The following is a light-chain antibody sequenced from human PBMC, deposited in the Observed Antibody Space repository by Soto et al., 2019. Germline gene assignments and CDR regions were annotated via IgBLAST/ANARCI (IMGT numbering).Light chain of an antibody. Sequence: LPVSLSPPSLYASVGDRVTITYLAGRDIWEYLNWYQQKPGKAPKLLIYAASTLESGVPARFSGSGSGTDFALTITGLQPADSATYFCQQNFARPCSFGQGTRLEIK. V-gene: IGKV1-39*01. CDR2: AAS. J-gene: IGKJ5*01. CDR1: RDIWEY. CDR3: QQNFARPCS.